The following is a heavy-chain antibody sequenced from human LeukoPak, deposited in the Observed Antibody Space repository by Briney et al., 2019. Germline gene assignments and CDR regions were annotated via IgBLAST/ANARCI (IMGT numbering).Heavy chain of an antibody. V-gene: IGHV3-74*01. CDR1: GFSRRYW. D-gene: IGHD3-22*01. CDR3: ANDLSGYYDY. CDR2: INEDGTYT. J-gene: IGHJ4*02. Sequence: GGSLRLSCVDSGFSRRYWMHWVRQVPGKGLVWVSRINEDGTYTSYADSVKGRFTISRDNAKNTLYLQMNSLSVDDTAVYYCANDLSGYYDYWGQGTLVTVSS.